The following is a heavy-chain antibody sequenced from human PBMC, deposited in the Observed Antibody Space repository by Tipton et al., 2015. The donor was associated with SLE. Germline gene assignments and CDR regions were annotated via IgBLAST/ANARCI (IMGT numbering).Heavy chain of an antibody. V-gene: IGHV4-34*01. CDR1: GGSFSGYY. CDR2: INHSGST. D-gene: IGHD3-10*01. J-gene: IGHJ5*02. Sequence: TLSLTCAVYGGSFSGYYWSWIRQPPGKGLEWIGEINHSGSTNYNPSLKSRVTISVDTSKNQFSLKLSSVTAADTAVYYCARDRGPDGSGLNWFDPWGQGTLVTVSS. CDR3: ARDRGPDGSGLNWFDP.